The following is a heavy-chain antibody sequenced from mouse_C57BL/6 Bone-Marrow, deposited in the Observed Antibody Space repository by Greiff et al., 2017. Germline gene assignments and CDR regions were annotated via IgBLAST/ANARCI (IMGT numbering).Heavy chain of an antibody. CDR3: ARSNYYGSSYGY. V-gene: IGHV1-81*01. CDR2: IYPRSGNT. Sequence: QVQLQQSGAELARPGASVKLSCKASGYTFTSYGISWVKQRTGQGLEWIGRIYPRSGNTYYNEKFKGKATLPADKSSSTAYMELRSLTSEDSAVYFCARSNYYGSSYGYWGQGTTLTVSS. D-gene: IGHD1-1*01. CDR1: GYTFTSYG. J-gene: IGHJ2*01.